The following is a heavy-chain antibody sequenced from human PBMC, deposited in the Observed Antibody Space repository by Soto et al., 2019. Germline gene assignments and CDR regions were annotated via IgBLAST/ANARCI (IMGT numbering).Heavy chain of an antibody. CDR3: ATGLAATCFWSDP. CDR1: GFTFSSYA. CDR2: ISGSGGST. D-gene: IGHD2-15*01. J-gene: IGHJ5*01. V-gene: IGHV3-23*01. Sequence: EVQLLESGGGLVQPGGSLRLSCAASGFTFSSYAMSWVRQARGKGLEWVSAISGSGGSTYYADSVKGRFTISRDNSKNTRYRQLNSLRAEDTAVYYSATGLAATCFWSDPWGQGTLVTVSS.